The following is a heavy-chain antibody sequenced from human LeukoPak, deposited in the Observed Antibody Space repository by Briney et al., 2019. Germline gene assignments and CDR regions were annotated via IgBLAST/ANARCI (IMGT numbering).Heavy chain of an antibody. CDR3: ASADTVDKKTTNVGGFGMDV. Sequence: ASVNLSCTASGYTFTGYYMHWVRQAPGQGLEWMGWINTNSGGTNYAQTFQGWATITKDTTISTAYMELSRLRSDDTAVYYCASADTVDKKTTNVGGFGMDVWGKGTTVTVSS. V-gene: IGHV1-2*04. CDR1: GYTFTGYY. D-gene: IGHD1-26*01. CDR2: INTNSGGT. J-gene: IGHJ6*04.